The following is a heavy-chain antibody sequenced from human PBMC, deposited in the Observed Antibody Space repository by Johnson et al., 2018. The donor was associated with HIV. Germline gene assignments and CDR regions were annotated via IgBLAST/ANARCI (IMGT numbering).Heavy chain of an antibody. CDR1: GFTFSSYG. J-gene: IGHJ3*02. V-gene: IGHV3-30*18. CDR3: AKLTGGGGYDAFDI. CDR2: ISYDGSNK. D-gene: IGHD1-20*01. Sequence: QVQLVESGGGVVQPGRSLRLSCAASGFTFSSYGMHWVRQAPGKGLEWVAVISYDGSNKYYADSVKGRFTISRDNSKNTLYLQMNSLGAEETAVYYCAKLTGGGGYDAFDIWGQGTMVTVSS.